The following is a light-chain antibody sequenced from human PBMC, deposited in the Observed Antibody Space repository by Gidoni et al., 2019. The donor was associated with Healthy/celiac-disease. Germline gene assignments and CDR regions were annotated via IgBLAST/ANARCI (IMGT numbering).Light chain of an antibody. CDR2: AS. CDR1: QSVSSSY. Sequence: EIVLTQSPGTLSLSPGERATLSCRASQSVSSSYLAWYQQKPGASSRATGIPDRFSGSGSGTDFTLTISRLEPEDFAVYYCQQYGSSPTFGGGTKVEIK. J-gene: IGKJ4*01. V-gene: IGKV3-20*01. CDR3: QQYGSSPT.